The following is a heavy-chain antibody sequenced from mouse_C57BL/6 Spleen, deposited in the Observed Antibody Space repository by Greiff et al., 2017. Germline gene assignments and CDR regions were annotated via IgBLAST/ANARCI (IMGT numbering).Heavy chain of an antibody. V-gene: IGHV1-5*01. CDR1: GYTFTSYW. J-gene: IGHJ4*01. Sequence: VQLQQSGPVLARPGASVKMSCKTSGYTFTSYWMHWVKQRPGQGLEWIGAIYPGHSDTSYNQKFKGKAKLTAGTSASTAYMELSSLTNEDSAVYYCASCQYPYAMDYWGQGTSVTVSS. CDR3: ASCQYPYAMDY. CDR2: IYPGHSDT. D-gene: IGHD2-10*02.